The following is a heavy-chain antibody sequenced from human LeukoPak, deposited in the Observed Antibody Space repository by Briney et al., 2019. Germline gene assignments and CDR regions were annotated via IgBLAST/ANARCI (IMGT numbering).Heavy chain of an antibody. D-gene: IGHD6-19*01. J-gene: IGHJ6*02. CDR2: INHSGST. V-gene: IGHV4-34*01. CDR1: GGSFSGYY. CDR3: AREMGIAVAGMAPYYYYGMDV. Sequence: PSETLSLTCAVYGGSFSGYYWSWIRQPPGKGLEWIGEINHSGSTNYNPYLKSRVTISVDTSKNQFSLKLSSVTAADTAVYYCAREMGIAVAGMAPYYYYGMDVWGQGTTVTVSS.